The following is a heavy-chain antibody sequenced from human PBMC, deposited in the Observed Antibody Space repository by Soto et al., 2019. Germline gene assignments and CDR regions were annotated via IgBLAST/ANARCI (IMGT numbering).Heavy chain of an antibody. CDR2: VSPIGTP. J-gene: IGHJ6*02. CDR1: GDSVSGGYY. Sequence: QVQLQESGPGLVKPSQTLSLTCTVSGDSVSGGYYWSWVRQRPRKGLEWIGYVSPIGTPYYSPSLNSRVSISIDTSKNQLSLEVRSVTAADTAVYYCARDRGSYGMDVWGQGTTVT. CDR3: ARDRGSYGMDV. V-gene: IGHV4-31*03.